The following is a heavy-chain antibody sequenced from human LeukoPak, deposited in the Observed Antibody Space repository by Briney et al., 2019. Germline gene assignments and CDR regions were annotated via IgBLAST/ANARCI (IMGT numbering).Heavy chain of an antibody. Sequence: GGSLRLSCAASGFTFSSYSMNWVRQAPGKGLEGVSSISSSSSYIYYADSVKGRFTISRDNAKNSLYLQMNSLRAEDTAVYYCAREIGPHYYDSTPDAFDIWGQGTMVTVSS. J-gene: IGHJ3*02. D-gene: IGHD3-22*01. CDR2: ISSSSSYI. CDR1: GFTFSSYS. V-gene: IGHV3-21*01. CDR3: AREIGPHYYDSTPDAFDI.